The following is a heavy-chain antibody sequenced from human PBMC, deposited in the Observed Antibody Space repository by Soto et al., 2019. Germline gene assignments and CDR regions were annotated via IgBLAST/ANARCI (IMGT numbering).Heavy chain of an antibody. CDR1: GFTFDDYA. CDR3: AKVGGGLLWFGESYYFDY. J-gene: IGHJ4*02. D-gene: IGHD3-10*01. Sequence: GGSLRLSCAASGFTFDDYAMHWVRQAPGKGLEWVSGITWNSGSIGYADSVKGRFTISRDNAKNSLYLQMNSLRAEDTALYYCAKVGGGLLWFGESYYFDYWGQGTLVTVSS. CDR2: ITWNSGSI. V-gene: IGHV3-9*01.